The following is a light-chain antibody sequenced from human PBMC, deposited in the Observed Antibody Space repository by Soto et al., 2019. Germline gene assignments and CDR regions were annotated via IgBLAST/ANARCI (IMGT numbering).Light chain of an antibody. CDR3: QQRNNWPLT. CDR1: QTVRNY. CDR2: DAS. J-gene: IGKJ5*01. V-gene: IGKV3-11*01. Sequence: EIVLTQSPATLSLAPGERATLSCRASQTVRNYLAWYQHKPGQAPRLLVYDASNRATGIPARFSGSGSGTDFTLTISRLEPEDFALYYCQQRNNWPLTFGQGTRLEIK.